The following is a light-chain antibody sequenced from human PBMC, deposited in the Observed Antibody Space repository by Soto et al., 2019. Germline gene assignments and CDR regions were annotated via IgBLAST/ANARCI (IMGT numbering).Light chain of an antibody. V-gene: IGKV1-5*01. CDR3: QQYNSYSPT. J-gene: IGKJ2*01. CDR2: DAS. CDR1: QSISSW. Sequence: DIQMTQSPSTLSASVGDRVTITCRASQSISSWLAWYQQKPGKAPKLLIYDASSLESGVPPRFSGSGPGTEFTLTSSSLQPDEFATYYCQQYNSYSPTFGQGTKLEI.